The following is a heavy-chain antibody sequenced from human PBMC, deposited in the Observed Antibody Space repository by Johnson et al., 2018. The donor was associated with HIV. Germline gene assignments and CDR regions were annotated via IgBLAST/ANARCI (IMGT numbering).Heavy chain of an antibody. CDR1: GFSFSSYA. CDR2: MSFDGSNK. J-gene: IGHJ3*02. CDR3: ARALLIAARPVGAFDI. Sequence: QMQLVESGGGVVQPGRSLRLSCAASGFSFSSYAMHWVRQAPGKGLEWVALMSFDGSNKYYADSVKGRFTISRDNSKNTLYLQMNSLRTEDTAVYYCARALLIAARPVGAFDIWGQGTMVTVSS. D-gene: IGHD6-6*01. V-gene: IGHV3-30*04.